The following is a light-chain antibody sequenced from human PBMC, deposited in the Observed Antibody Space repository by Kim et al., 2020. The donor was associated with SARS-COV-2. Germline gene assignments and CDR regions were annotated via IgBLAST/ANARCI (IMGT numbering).Light chain of an antibody. CDR1: QGISSY. J-gene: IGKJ1*01. Sequence: ASTGDRATHTCRASQGISSYLAWYQQKPGKAPKLLIYAASTVPSVVPSRFSGTGSGTDFTLTISCLQSEDFAAYYCQQYYSYPLTFGQGTKVDIK. V-gene: IGKV1-8*01. CDR3: QQYYSYPLT. CDR2: AAS.